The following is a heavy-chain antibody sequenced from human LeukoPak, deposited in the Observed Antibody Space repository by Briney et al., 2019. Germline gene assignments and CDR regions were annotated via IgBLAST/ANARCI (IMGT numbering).Heavy chain of an antibody. J-gene: IGHJ5*02. Sequence: GGSLRLPCAASGFTFSSYWMHWVRQAPGKGLVWVSRINSDGSSTIYADSVKGRFTTSRDSAKNMLYLQMNCLRVEDTAVYYCAKDLDDRGIYNWFDRWGQGTLVTVSS. CDR1: GFTFSSYW. CDR2: INSDGSST. D-gene: IGHD1-1*01. CDR3: AKDLDDRGIYNWFDR. V-gene: IGHV3-74*01.